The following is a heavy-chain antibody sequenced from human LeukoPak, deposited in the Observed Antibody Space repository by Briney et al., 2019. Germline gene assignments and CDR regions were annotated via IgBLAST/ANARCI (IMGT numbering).Heavy chain of an antibody. J-gene: IGHJ6*03. D-gene: IGHD1-26*01. CDR2: LDTDGSDT. V-gene: IGHV3-74*01. Sequence: GGSLRLSCAASGFTFINYWMHWVRQAPGKGLVWVSRLDTDGSDTSYADSVKGRFTISRDNAKSTLYLQMNSLKTEDTAVYYCTRGPVEWELRPAHYYYYMDVWGKGTTVTVSS. CDR3: TRGPVEWELRPAHYYYYMDV. CDR1: GFTFINYW.